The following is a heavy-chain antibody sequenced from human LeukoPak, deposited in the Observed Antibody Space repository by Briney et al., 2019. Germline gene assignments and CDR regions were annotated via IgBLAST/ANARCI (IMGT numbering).Heavy chain of an antibody. D-gene: IGHD6-13*01. V-gene: IGHV1-24*01. Sequence: ASAKVSCKVSGYTLTELSMHWVRQAPGKGLEWMGGFDPEDGETIYAQKFQGRVTMTEDTSTDTAYMELSSLRSEDTAVYYCATGGGSSWSIPSPFDYWGQGTLVTVSS. CDR2: FDPEDGET. CDR3: ATGGGSSWSIPSPFDY. CDR1: GYTLTELS. J-gene: IGHJ4*02.